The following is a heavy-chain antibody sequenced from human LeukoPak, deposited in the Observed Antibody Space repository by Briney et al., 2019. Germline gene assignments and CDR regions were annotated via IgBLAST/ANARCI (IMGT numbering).Heavy chain of an antibody. CDR1: GFTFISYA. CDR2: ISGSGGST. V-gene: IGHV3-23*01. D-gene: IGHD3-22*01. Sequence: GGSLRLSCSASGFTFISYAMGWVGQAPGKGLEWFSAISGSGGSTYYADSVKGRFTISRDNSKTTLYLQMTSLRAEDTAVYYCAKDWHSLTYYYDNSGYSYYFDYWGQGTLVTVSS. CDR3: AKDWHSLTYYYDNSGYSYYFDY. J-gene: IGHJ4*02.